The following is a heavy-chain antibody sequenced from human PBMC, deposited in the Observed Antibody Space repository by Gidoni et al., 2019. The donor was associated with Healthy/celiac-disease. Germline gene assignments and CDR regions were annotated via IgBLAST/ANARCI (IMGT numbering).Heavy chain of an antibody. J-gene: IGHJ4*02. CDR3: ARVRQYSSSSWFFDY. D-gene: IGHD6-13*01. V-gene: IGHV1-2*02. CDR1: GYTFTGYY. Sequence: QVQLVQSGAAVKKPGASVKVSCKASGYTFTGYYMHWVRQAPGQGLAWMGWINPNSGGTNYAQKFQGRVTMTRDTSISTAYMELSRLRSDDTAVYYCARVRQYSSSSWFFDYWGQGTLVTVSS. CDR2: INPNSGGT.